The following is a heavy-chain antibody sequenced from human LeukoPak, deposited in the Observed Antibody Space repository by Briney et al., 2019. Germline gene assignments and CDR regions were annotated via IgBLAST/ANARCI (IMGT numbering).Heavy chain of an antibody. CDR1: GGSISSNSFY. V-gene: IGHV4-39*02. Sequence: SETLSFTCSVSGGSISSNSFYWGWIRQPPGKGLEWIGSINYSGSTNYNPSLKTRLHLSVDTSKNRFSLKLSSVAAADTAVYYCASSPRLTTSWFLFDSWGHGTLDTVSS. D-gene: IGHD2-2*01. CDR2: INYSGST. CDR3: ASSPRLTTSWFLFDS. J-gene: IGHJ5*01.